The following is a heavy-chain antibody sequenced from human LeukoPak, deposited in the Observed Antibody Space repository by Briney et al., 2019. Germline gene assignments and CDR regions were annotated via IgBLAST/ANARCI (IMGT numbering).Heavy chain of an antibody. V-gene: IGHV4-39*01. CDR2: IYYSGST. Sequence: PSETLSLTCTVSGGSISSSSYYWGWIRQPPGKGLEWIGSIYYSGSTYYNPSLKSRVTISVDTSKNQFSLKLSSVTAADTAVYHCARLIAAAGIWGQGTLVTVSS. D-gene: IGHD6-13*01. CDR1: GGSISSSSYY. CDR3: ARLIAAAGI. J-gene: IGHJ4*02.